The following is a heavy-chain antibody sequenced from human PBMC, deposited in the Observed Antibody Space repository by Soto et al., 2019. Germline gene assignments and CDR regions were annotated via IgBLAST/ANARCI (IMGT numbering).Heavy chain of an antibody. D-gene: IGHD3-10*01. CDR2: IKSKADGGTT. J-gene: IGHJ6*02. CDR3: TTRLWVGEPHTSGKDV. Sequence: EEQLVESGGGWVKPGGSLRVSCAASGFTFSHAWMSWVRQAPGKGLEWVGRIKSKADGGTTDYAAPVNGRFTISRDDPKNTLYLQMNSLKTEHTAVYYCTTRLWVGEPHTSGKDVWGQGNTVTVPS. CDR1: GFTFSHAW. V-gene: IGHV3-15*01.